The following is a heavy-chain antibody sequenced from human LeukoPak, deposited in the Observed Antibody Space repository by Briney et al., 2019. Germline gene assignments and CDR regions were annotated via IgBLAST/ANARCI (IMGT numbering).Heavy chain of an antibody. Sequence: GGSLRLSCAASGFTFSNAWMSWVRQAPGKGLEWVGRIKSKTDGGTTDYAAPVKGRFTISRDDSKNTLYLQMNSLKTEDTAVYYCTTKPLGYCSSSSCYSYFDYWGQGILVTVSS. CDR2: IKSKTDGGTT. V-gene: IGHV3-15*01. D-gene: IGHD2-2*01. J-gene: IGHJ4*02. CDR1: GFTFSNAW. CDR3: TTKPLGYCSSSSCYSYFDY.